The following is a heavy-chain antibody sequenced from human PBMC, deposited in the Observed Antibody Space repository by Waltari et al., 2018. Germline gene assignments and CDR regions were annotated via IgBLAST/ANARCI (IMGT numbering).Heavy chain of an antibody. Sequence: QVQLQESGPGLVKPSQTLSLTCTVSGGSVSSGNYYWSWIRQPAGKGLEWLGRIYTSGSTNDNPALKRRVTISVDTSKNQFSLKLSSVTAADTAVYYCARELYDFWSGGIDYWGQGTLVTVSS. V-gene: IGHV4-61*02. CDR2: IYTSGST. J-gene: IGHJ4*02. CDR1: GGSVSSGNYY. D-gene: IGHD3-3*01. CDR3: ARELYDFWSGGIDY.